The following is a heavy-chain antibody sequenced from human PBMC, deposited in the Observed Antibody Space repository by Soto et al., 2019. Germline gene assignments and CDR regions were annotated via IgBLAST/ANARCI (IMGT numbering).Heavy chain of an antibody. Sequence: QVQLVESGGGVVQPGRSLRLSCAASGFTFSSYAMHWVRQAPGKGLEWVAVISYDGSNKYYADSVKGRFTISRDNSKHTLYLQMNSLRAEDTAVYYCARGRIAAAGTWGQGTLVTVSS. CDR2: ISYDGSNK. CDR3: ARGRIAAAGT. CDR1: GFTFSSYA. J-gene: IGHJ4*02. D-gene: IGHD6-13*01. V-gene: IGHV3-30-3*01.